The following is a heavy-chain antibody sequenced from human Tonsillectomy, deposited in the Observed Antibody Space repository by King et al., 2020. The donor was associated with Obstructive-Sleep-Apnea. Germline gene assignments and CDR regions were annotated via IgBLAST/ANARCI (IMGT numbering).Heavy chain of an antibody. CDR1: GGSFSGYY. Sequence: VQLQQWGAGLLKPSETLSLTCAVYGGSFSGYYWSWIRQPPGKGLEWIGEINHSGSTNYNPSLNSRVTISVDTSKNQFSLKLSSVTAADTAVYYCARLYSNYAYWGQGTLVTVSS. V-gene: IGHV4-34*01. CDR2: INHSGST. J-gene: IGHJ4*02. CDR3: ARLYSNYAY. D-gene: IGHD4-11*01.